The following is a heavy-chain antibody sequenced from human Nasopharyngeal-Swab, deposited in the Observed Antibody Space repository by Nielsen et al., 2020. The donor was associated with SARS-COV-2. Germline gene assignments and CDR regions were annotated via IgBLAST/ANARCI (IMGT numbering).Heavy chain of an antibody. CDR2: TNHNERT. V-gene: IGHV4-34*01. D-gene: IGHD5-24*01. J-gene: IGHJ6*02. Sequence: SETLSLTCSVSGGSFNGFYWTWIRQAPGKGLEWIGETNHNERTNYHPSLRSRIAMLVDTSNNQVSLKFSSVSAGDTAVYYCARAGRVGDAYTGLDVWGQGTTVTVSS. CDR3: ARAGRVGDAYTGLDV. CDR1: GGSFNGFY.